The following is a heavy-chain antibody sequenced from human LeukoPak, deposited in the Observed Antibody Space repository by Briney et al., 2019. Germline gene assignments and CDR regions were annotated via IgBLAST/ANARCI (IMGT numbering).Heavy chain of an antibody. J-gene: IGHJ3*02. V-gene: IGHV3-7*04. D-gene: IGHD1-26*01. CDR1: GFTFSSYW. Sequence: GGSLRLSCAAAGFTFSSYWMSWVSQAPGKGLEWVANIKQDGSEKYYVDSVKGRFTISRDNAKNSLYLQMNSLRAEDTAVYYCARDISGSYSSDAFDIWGQGTMVTVSS. CDR2: IKQDGSEK. CDR3: ARDISGSYSSDAFDI.